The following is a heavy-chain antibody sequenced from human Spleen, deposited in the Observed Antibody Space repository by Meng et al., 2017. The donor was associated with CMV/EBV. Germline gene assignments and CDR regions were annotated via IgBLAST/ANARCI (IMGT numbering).Heavy chain of an antibody. Sequence: SETLSLTCAVYGGSFSGYFWSWIRQPPGKGLRWIGEINHSGSTNYNPSLKSRVTISVDTSTNQFSLKLSSVTAADTAVYYCAREQIDFWSGYRRTYFDYWGQGTLVTVSS. CDR1: GGSFSGYF. CDR3: AREQIDFWSGYRRTYFDY. V-gene: IGHV4-34*01. J-gene: IGHJ4*02. D-gene: IGHD3-3*01. CDR2: INHSGST.